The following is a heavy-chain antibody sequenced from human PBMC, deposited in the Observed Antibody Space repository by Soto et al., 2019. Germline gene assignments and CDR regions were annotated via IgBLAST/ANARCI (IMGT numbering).Heavy chain of an antibody. Sequence: LSLTNAFYGRSFSGSNWSWILQPPGKGLEWIGEINHSGSTNYNPSLKSRVTISVDTSKNQFSLKLSSVTAADTAVYYCARGGSPGYYYYMDVWGKGTTVTVSS. CDR3: ARGGSPGYYYYMDV. J-gene: IGHJ6*03. CDR2: INHSGST. CDR1: GRSFSGSN. V-gene: IGHV4-34*01. D-gene: IGHD6-13*01.